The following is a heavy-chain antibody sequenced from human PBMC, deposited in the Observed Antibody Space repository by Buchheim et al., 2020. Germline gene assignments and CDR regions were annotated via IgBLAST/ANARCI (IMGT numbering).Heavy chain of an antibody. CDR2: ISGSGTTT. Sequence: EVQLLESGGGLAQPGGSLRLSCSASGFTFKTYVMGWVRQAPGKGLEWVAAISGSGTTTYYGDSVKGRFTMSRDNSKNTVELQMSSLRVEDTAVYYCAKSDCSGADCYSGFDSWGQGT. CDR3: AKSDCSGADCYSGFDS. J-gene: IGHJ4*02. CDR1: GFTFKTYV. D-gene: IGHD2-21*01. V-gene: IGHV3-23*01.